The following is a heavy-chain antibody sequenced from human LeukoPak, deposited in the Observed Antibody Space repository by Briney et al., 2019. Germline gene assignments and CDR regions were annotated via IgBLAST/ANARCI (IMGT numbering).Heavy chain of an antibody. Sequence: PGGSLRLSCAASGFTVSSNYMNWVRQAPGKGLEWVSVLYSAGNTFYADSVKGRFTISRDNSKNTLYLQMNSLRPEDTAVYYCARAREYLAIDYWCQGTLVTVSS. V-gene: IGHV3-66*02. CDR2: LYSAGNT. CDR3: ARAREYLAIDY. CDR1: GFTVSSNY. J-gene: IGHJ4*02. D-gene: IGHD2/OR15-2a*01.